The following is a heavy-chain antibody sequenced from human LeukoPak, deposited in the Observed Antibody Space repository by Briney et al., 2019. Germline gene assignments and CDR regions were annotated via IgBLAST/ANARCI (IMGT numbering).Heavy chain of an antibody. Sequence: GGSLRLSCAASGFTFSSYSMNWVRQAPGKGLEWDSYISSSSSAIYYADSVKGRFTISRDNAKNSLYLQTNSLRDEDTAFYYCARGLTTVTRSPFDYWGQGTLVTVS. V-gene: IGHV3-48*02. CDR1: GFTFSSYS. J-gene: IGHJ4*02. CDR3: ARGLTTVTRSPFDY. CDR2: ISSSSSAI. D-gene: IGHD4-17*01.